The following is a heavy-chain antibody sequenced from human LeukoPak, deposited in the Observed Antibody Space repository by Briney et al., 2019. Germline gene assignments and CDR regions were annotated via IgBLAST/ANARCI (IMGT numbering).Heavy chain of an antibody. CDR1: GFTVSSNS. CDR3: ARDRELRYSGSYYVGIDY. D-gene: IGHD1-26*01. CDR2: ISSSSSYI. Sequence: GGSLRLSCTVSGFTVSSNSMSWVRQAPGKGLEWVSSISSSSSYIYYADSVKGRFTIFRDNAKNSLYLQMNSLRAEDTAVYYCARDRELRYSGSYYVGIDYWGQGTLVTVSS. J-gene: IGHJ4*02. V-gene: IGHV3-21*01.